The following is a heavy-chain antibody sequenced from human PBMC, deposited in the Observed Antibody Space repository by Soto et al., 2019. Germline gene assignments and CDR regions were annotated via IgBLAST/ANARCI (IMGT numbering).Heavy chain of an antibody. D-gene: IGHD2-2*01. CDR1: GGAFSSYA. CDR2: IIPIFDKV. V-gene: IGHV1-69*01. Sequence: QVQLVQSGAEVKKPGSSVKVSCKASGGAFSSYAISWVRQAPGQGLEWMGGIIPIFDKVNYSQKFQGRVTITADESTSTAYMELSSLTSEDTAVYYCAGRAANDIVVVPAASYGMDVWGQGTTVTVS. CDR3: AGRAANDIVVVPAASYGMDV. J-gene: IGHJ6*02.